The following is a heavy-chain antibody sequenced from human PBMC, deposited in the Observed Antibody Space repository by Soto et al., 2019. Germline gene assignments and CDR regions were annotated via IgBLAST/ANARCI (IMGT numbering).Heavy chain of an antibody. CDR3: ARVLERWLTFDY. Sequence: SESLSLICTVSGGSISSGGYYWSWIRQHPGKGLEWIGYIYYSGSTYYNPSLKSRVTISVDTSKNQFSLKLSSVTAADTAVYYCARVLERWLTFDYWGQGTLVTVSS. CDR2: IYYSGST. D-gene: IGHD5-12*01. V-gene: IGHV4-31*03. J-gene: IGHJ4*02. CDR1: GGSISSGGYY.